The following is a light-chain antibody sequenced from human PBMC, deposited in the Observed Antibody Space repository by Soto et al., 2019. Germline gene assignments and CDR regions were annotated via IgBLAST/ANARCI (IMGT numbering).Light chain of an antibody. CDR2: GAS. J-gene: IGKJ1*01. CDR1: QSVSNNY. V-gene: IGKV3-20*01. CDR3: QQYCSSGT. Sequence: EIVLTQSPGTLSLSPGEGATLSCRASQSVSNNYLAWYQQKPGQAPRLLIYGASNRATGIPDRFSGSGSGTDFTLTISRLEPDDFAVYYCQQYCSSGTFCQGGKVAIK.